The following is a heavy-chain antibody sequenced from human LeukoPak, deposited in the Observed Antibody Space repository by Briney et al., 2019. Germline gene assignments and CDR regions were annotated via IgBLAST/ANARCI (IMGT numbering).Heavy chain of an antibody. CDR2: ISKDGSDT. CDR3: ARGPPNWGYDY. V-gene: IGHV3-30-3*01. J-gene: IGHJ4*02. Sequence: TGGSLRLSCAASGFTFSSYAMFWVRQAPGKGLEWVTIISKDGSDTFYADSVRGRFTISRDNSKNMLYLQLNSLTTEDTALYYCARGPPNWGYDYWGPGTLVTVSS. CDR1: GFTFSSYA. D-gene: IGHD7-27*01.